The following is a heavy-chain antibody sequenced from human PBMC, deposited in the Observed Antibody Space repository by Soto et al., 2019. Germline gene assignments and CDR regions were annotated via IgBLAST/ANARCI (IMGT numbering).Heavy chain of an antibody. CDR2: VTHTGTAM. J-gene: IGHJ4*02. D-gene: IGHD2-15*01. CDR3: ARGWGWYCSSGSCSYFDY. Sequence: GGSLRLSCAASGFTFSNYNMNWVRQAPGKGLEWVSSVTHTGTAMYYADSVRGRFTISRDNAENSLYLQMNSLRAEDTAVYYCARGWGWYCSSGSCSYFDYWGQGTLVTVSS. V-gene: IGHV3-48*01. CDR1: GFTFSNYN.